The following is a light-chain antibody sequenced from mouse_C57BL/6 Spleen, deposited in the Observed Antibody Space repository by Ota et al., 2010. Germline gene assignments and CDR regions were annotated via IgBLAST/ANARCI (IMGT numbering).Light chain of an antibody. CDR2: GAS. CDR3: QNDHSYPYT. V-gene: IGKV8-28*01. Sequence: DIVMTQSPSFLSVSAGEKVTMSCKSSQSLLSSGNQKNYLAWYQQKPGQPPKLLIYGASTRESGVPDRFTGSGSGTDFTLTISSVQAEDLAVYYCQNDHSYPYTFGGGTKLEIK. J-gene: IGKJ2*01. CDR1: QSLLSSGNQKNY.